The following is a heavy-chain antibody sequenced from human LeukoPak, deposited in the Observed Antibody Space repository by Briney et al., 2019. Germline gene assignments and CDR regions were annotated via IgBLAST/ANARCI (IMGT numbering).Heavy chain of an antibody. D-gene: IGHD5-12*01. J-gene: IGHJ4*02. Sequence: GGSLRLSCAASGFTVSSNYMSWVRQAPGKGLEWVSVLYSGGFTDYADSVKGRFTISRDNPKNTLYLQMNNLRAEDTAVYYCARAGGRAYSGYDLRNPFDYWGQGILVTVSS. CDR3: ARAGGRAYSGYDLRNPFDY. V-gene: IGHV3-66*01. CDR2: LYSGGFT. CDR1: GFTVSSNY.